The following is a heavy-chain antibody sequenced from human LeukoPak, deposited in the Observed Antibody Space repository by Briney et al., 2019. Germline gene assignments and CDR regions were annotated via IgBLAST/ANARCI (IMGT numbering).Heavy chain of an antibody. D-gene: IGHD4-11*01. V-gene: IGHV3-30-3*01. CDR1: GFTFSSYA. CDR2: ISYDGGNK. CDR3: AREGYSTGPYYYYYGMDV. Sequence: GGSLRLSCAASGFTFSSYAMHWVRQAPGKGLEWVAVISYDGGNKYYADSAKGRFTISRDNSKNTLYLQMNSLRAEDTAVYYCAREGYSTGPYYYYYGMDVWGQGTTVTVSS. J-gene: IGHJ6*02.